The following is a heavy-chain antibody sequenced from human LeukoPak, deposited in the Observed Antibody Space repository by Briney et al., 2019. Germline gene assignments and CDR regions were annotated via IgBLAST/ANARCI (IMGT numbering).Heavy chain of an antibody. Sequence: EASVKVSCKASGYTFTNYYLNWVRQAPGQGLEWMGIINPSTGSIGYAQKFQDRLTMTRDTSTTTVYMELSSLRSEDTAVYYCARGDTVIPVVPGGMTGDSGNYNEYWGQGTLVTVSS. V-gene: IGHV1-46*01. CDR2: INPSTGSI. D-gene: IGHD3-10*01. CDR1: GYTFTNYY. CDR3: ARGDTVIPVVPGGMTGDSGNYNEY. J-gene: IGHJ4*02.